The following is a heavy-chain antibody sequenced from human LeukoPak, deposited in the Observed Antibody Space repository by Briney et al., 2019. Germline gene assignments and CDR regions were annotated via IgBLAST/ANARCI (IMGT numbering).Heavy chain of an antibody. CDR2: ISSSGSTI. Sequence: PGGSLRLSCAASGFTFSDYYMSWIRQAPGKGLEWVSYISSSGSTIYYADSVKGRFTISRDNAKNSLYLQMNSLRAEDTAVYYCARERKDHDYGDHEEYGMDVWGQGTTVTVSS. V-gene: IGHV3-11*01. J-gene: IGHJ6*02. D-gene: IGHD4-17*01. CDR1: GFTFSDYY. CDR3: ARERKDHDYGDHEEYGMDV.